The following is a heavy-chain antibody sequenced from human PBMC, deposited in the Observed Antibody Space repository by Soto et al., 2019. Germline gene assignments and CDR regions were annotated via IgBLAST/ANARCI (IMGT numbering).Heavy chain of an antibody. CDR3: ARDRYYYGSGPRDAFDI. V-gene: IGHV1-18*01. CDR1: GYTFTSYG. Sequence: ASVKVSCKASGYTFTSYGISWVRQAPGQGLEWMGWISAYNGNTNYAQKLQGRVTMTTDTSTSTAYMELRSLGSDDTAVYYCARDRYYYGSGPRDAFDIWGQGTMVTV. CDR2: ISAYNGNT. J-gene: IGHJ3*02. D-gene: IGHD3-10*01.